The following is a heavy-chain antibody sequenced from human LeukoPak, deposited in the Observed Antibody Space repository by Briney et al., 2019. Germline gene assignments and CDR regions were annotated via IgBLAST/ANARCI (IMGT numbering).Heavy chain of an antibody. CDR3: ARDSSRRLYYYYGMDA. CDR2: IIPILGIA. V-gene: IGHV1-69*04. J-gene: IGHJ6*02. CDR1: GGTFSSYA. D-gene: IGHD6-6*01. Sequence: SVKVSCKASGGTFSSYAISWVRQAPGQGLEWMGRIIPILGIANYAQKFQGRVTITADKSTSTAYMELSSLRSEDTAVYYCARDSSRRLYYYYGMDAWGQGTTVTVSS.